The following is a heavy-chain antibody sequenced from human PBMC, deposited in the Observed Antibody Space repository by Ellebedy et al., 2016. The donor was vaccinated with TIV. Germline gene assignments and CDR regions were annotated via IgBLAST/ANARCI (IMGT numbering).Heavy chain of an antibody. Sequence: GESLKISXAASGFYFGDYWMTWVRQAPGKGLEWVANINQDGSDKYYMDSMKGRFTISRDNAKNSLFLQMNSLRAEDTAVYYCARRGDQFEYWGQGTLVTVSS. V-gene: IGHV3-7*03. CDR3: ARRGDQFEY. J-gene: IGHJ4*02. CDR1: GFYFGDYW. D-gene: IGHD2-21*02. CDR2: INQDGSDK.